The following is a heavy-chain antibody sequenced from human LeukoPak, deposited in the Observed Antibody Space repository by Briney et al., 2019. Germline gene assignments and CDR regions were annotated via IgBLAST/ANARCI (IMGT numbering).Heavy chain of an antibody. CDR3: AKRSGGPSPFDY. J-gene: IGHJ4*02. V-gene: IGHV3-23*01. CDR2: ISGSGIRR. CDR1: GFTFSNYA. Sequence: PGGSLRLSCAASGFTFSNYAMSWVRQAPGKGLEWVSDISGSGIRRNYADSVKGRFTISRDNSKNTPYLQMNSLRAEDTAIYYCAKRSGGPSPFDYWGQGTLVTVSS. D-gene: IGHD3-3*01.